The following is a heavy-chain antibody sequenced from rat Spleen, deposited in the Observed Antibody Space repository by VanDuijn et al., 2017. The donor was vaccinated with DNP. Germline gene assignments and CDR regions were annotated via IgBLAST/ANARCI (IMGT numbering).Heavy chain of an antibody. CDR2: MSSGGNT. Sequence: QVQLKESGPDLVQPSQTLSLTCTVSGFSLTTNGVSWVRQPPGKGLEWVAAMSSGGNTYFNSALKSRLSVSRDTSKSQVFLGMNSLQTEDTAIYFCTREREPNNNPYYFDYWGQGVMVTVSS. CDR3: TREREPNNNPYYFDY. J-gene: IGHJ2*01. V-gene: IGHV2S12*01. CDR1: GFSLTTNG. D-gene: IGHD1-10*01.